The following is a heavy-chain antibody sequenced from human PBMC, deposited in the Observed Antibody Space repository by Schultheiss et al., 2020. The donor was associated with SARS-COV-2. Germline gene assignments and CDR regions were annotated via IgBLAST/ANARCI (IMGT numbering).Heavy chain of an antibody. CDR3: ARLAAAGIVDY. CDR2: VSSSAFRT. V-gene: IGHV3-23*01. J-gene: IGHJ4*02. D-gene: IGHD6-13*01. CDR1: GFPFRGDA. Sequence: GGSLRLSCAGSGFPFRGDAMGWVRQAPGKGLEWVSFVSSSAFRTYYADSVKGRFTISRDNSKNTLYLQMNSLRAEDTAVYYCARLAAAGIVDYWGQGTLVTVSS.